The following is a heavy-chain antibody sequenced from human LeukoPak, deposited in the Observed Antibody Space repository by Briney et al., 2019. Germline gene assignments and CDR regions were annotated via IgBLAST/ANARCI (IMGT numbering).Heavy chain of an antibody. Sequence: GASVKVSCKASGYTFTSYYMHWVRQSPGQGLEWMGIINPSGGSTSYAQKFQGRVTMTRDMSTSTVYMELSSLRSEDTAVYYCAKGGIVVVPAAAQNDYFDYWGQGTLVTVSS. CDR3: AKGGIVVVPAAAQNDYFDY. V-gene: IGHV1-46*01. J-gene: IGHJ4*02. CDR1: GYTFTSYY. CDR2: INPSGGST. D-gene: IGHD2-2*01.